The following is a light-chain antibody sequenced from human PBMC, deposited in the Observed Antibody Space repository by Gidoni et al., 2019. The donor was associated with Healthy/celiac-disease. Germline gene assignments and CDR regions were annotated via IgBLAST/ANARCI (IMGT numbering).Light chain of an antibody. J-gene: IGKJ4*01. Sequence: AIRMTQSPSSFSASTGDRVTTTCRASQGISSYLAWYQQKPGKAPKLLIYAASTLKSGVPSRFSGSGSGTDFTLTSSCLQSEDFATYYCQQYYSYPRTFXGXTKVEIK. V-gene: IGKV1-8*01. CDR2: AAS. CDR1: QGISSY. CDR3: QQYYSYPRT.